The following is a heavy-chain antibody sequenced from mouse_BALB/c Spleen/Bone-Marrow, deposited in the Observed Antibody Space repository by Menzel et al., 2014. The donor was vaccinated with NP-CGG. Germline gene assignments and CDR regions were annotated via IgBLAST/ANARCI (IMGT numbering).Heavy chain of an antibody. V-gene: IGHV5-17*02. Sequence: EVHLVESGGGLVQPGGSRKLSCAASGFTFSSFGMRWVRQAPEKGLEWVAYISNGSSTIYYADTVKGRFTISRDNPKNTLFLQMTSLRSEDTAMYYCARKGAMITHYYAMDYWGQGTSVTVSS. CDR2: ISNGSSTI. J-gene: IGHJ4*01. CDR1: GFTFSSFG. CDR3: ARKGAMITHYYAMDY. D-gene: IGHD2-4*01.